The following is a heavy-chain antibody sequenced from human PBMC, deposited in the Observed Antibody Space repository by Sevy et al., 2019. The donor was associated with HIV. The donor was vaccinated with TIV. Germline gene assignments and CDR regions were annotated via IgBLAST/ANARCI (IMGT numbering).Heavy chain of an antibody. CDR1: GFTVSSNY. J-gene: IGHJ4*02. V-gene: IGHV3-53*01. CDR2: IYSGGST. D-gene: IGHD5-18*01. Sequence: GGSLRLSCAASGFTVSSNYMSWVRQAPGKGMEWVSVIYSGGSTYYADSVKGRFTISRDNSKNTLYLQMNSLRAEDTAVYYCARGLYSYGYNYWGQGTLVTVSS. CDR3: ARGLYSYGYNY.